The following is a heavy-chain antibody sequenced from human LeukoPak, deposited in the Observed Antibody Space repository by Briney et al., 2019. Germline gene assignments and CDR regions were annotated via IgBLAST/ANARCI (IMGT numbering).Heavy chain of an antibody. D-gene: IGHD2-15*01. V-gene: IGHV4-34*01. CDR3: ARGAFARGYCSGGSCQRNYGMDI. CDR2: INHSGST. Sequence: SETLSLTCAVYGGSFSGYSWSWIRQPPGKGLEWIGEINHSGSTNYNPSLKSRVSISVDTSTTQSSLMLSSVTAADTAVFYCARGAFARGYCSGGSCQRNYGMDIWGQATTVTVSS. J-gene: IGHJ6*02. CDR1: GGSFSGYS.